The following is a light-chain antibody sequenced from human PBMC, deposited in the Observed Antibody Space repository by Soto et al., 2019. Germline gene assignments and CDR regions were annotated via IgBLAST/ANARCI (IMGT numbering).Light chain of an antibody. CDR3: QQRGDWPPIT. Sequence: EIVLTQSPDTLSLSPGERATLSCRASKSFSRSYLAWYQQKPGQAPRLLIYATSSRATGIPDRFSGSGSGTDFTLTISRLEPEDFAVYYCQQRGDWPPITFGQGTRLEIK. CDR1: KSFSRSY. J-gene: IGKJ5*01. CDR2: ATS. V-gene: IGKV3D-20*02.